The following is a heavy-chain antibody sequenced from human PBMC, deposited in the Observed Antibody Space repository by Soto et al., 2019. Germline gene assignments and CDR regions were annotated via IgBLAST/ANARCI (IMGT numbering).Heavy chain of an antibody. CDR2: ISSSGDAT. J-gene: IGHJ6*02. Sequence: GGSLRLSCAASGFTFSTYAMTWVRRAPGKGLEWVSIISSSGDATYYVDSVKGRFTISRDNSRNTLNLQMNSLRAEDTAVYYCAKNGDFWSWGMDVWGQGTTVTVSS. CDR3: AKNGDFWSWGMDV. D-gene: IGHD3-3*01. CDR1: GFTFSTYA. V-gene: IGHV3-23*01.